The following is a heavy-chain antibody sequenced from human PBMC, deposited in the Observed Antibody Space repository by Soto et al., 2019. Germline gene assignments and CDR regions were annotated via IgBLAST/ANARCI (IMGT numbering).Heavy chain of an antibody. Sequence: EVQLVESGGGVVQPGRSLRLSCVGSGFKFDDYAMHWVRQRPGKGLEWISGIRWDSVGMVSAASVKGRFIVSRDNVKNSLYLQMHRLTTDDPAVYFCAKGESSTWFPVNWLDPWGQGNRVAVSS. J-gene: IGHJ5*02. V-gene: IGHV3-9*01. CDR1: GFKFDDYA. CDR2: IRWDSVGM. D-gene: IGHD6-13*01. CDR3: AKGESSTWFPVNWLDP.